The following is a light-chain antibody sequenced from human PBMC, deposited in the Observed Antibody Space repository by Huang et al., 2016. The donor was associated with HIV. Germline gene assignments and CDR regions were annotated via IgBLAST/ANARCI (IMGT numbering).Light chain of an antibody. V-gene: IGKV3-15*01. CDR1: QSVSSN. J-gene: IGKJ2*01. Sequence: EIVMTQSPATLSVSPGERATLSCRASQSVSSNLAWYQQKPGQAPRLLIYGASTRATGLPARFSGGGSGTEFTLTISSLQSEDFAVYYCQHYNNWPYTFGQGTKLEIK. CDR3: QHYNNWPYT. CDR2: GAS.